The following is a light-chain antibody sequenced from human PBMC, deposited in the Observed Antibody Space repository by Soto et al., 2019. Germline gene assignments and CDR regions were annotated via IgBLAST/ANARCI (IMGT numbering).Light chain of an antibody. J-gene: IGKJ4*01. CDR1: QSVSSSY. CDR3: QQYGSSPLT. CDR2: GAS. Sequence: EIVLTKSPGTLSLSPGERATLSCRASQSVSSSYLAWYQQKPGQAPRLLIYGASSRATGIPDRFSGSGSGTDFTLTISRLEPEDFAAYYCQQYGSSPLTFGGGTKVDIK. V-gene: IGKV3-20*01.